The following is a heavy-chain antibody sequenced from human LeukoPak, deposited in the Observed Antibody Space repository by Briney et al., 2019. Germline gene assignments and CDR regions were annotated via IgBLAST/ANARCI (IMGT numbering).Heavy chain of an antibody. CDR1: GLTFSTSG. CDR2: IGPTGFDR. V-gene: IGHV3-21*06. J-gene: IGHJ4*02. CDR3: ATETNGRHYDY. Sequence: GESLRLSCTTAGLTFSTSGFNWVRQAPGKGLEWVASIGPTGFDRYHADSIKGRFPISRDNANNFLYLQMDSLRAEDTAVYYCATETNGRHYDYWGQGTLLTVSS. D-gene: IGHD1-14*01.